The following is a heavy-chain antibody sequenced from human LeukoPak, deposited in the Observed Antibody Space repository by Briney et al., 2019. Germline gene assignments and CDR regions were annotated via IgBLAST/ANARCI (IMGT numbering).Heavy chain of an antibody. V-gene: IGHV4-59*01. Sequence: PSETLSLTCAVYGGSFSGYYWSWIRQPPGKGLEWIGYIYYSGSTNYNPSLKSRVTISVDTSKNQFSLKLSSVTAADTAVYYCARARGVGDYDYWGQGTLVTVSS. J-gene: IGHJ4*02. CDR1: GGSFSGYY. D-gene: IGHD4-17*01. CDR2: IYYSGST. CDR3: ARARGVGDYDY.